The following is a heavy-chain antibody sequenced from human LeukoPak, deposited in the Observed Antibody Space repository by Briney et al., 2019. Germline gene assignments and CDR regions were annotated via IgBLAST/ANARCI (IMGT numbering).Heavy chain of an antibody. CDR3: ARPSVAGTGWFDP. V-gene: IGHV4-34*01. J-gene: IGHJ5*02. CDR1: GVSFSGYY. D-gene: IGHD6-19*01. CDR2: INHSGST. Sequence: SETLSLTCAVYGVSFSGYYWSWIRQPPGKGLEWIGEINHSGSTNYNPSLKSRVTISVDTYKNQFSLKLSSVTAADTAVYYCARPSVAGTGWFDPWGQGTLVTVSS.